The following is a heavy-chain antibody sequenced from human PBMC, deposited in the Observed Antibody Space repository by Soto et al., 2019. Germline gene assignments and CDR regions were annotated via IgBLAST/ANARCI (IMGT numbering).Heavy chain of an antibody. CDR3: ARETPPMIRYLDL. CDR2: IYYSGST. J-gene: IGHJ2*01. D-gene: IGHD3-22*01. V-gene: IGHV4-30-4*01. Sequence: SETLSLTCTVSGGSISSGDYYWSWIRQPPGKGLEWIGYIYYSGSTYYNPSLKSRVTISVDTSKNQFSLKLSSVTAADTAVYYCARETPPMIRYLDLWGRGTLVTVSS. CDR1: GGSISSGDYY.